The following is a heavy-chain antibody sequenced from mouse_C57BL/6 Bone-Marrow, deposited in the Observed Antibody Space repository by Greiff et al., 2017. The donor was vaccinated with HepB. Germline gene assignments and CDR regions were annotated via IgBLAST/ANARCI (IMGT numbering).Heavy chain of an antibody. V-gene: IGHV1-22*01. CDR1: GYTFTDYN. CDR2: INPNNGGT. Sequence: VQLQQSGPELVKPGASVKMSCKASGYTFTDYNMHWVKQSHGKSLEWIGYINPNNGGTSYNQKFKGKATLTVNKSSSTAYMELRSLTSEDSAVYYCARKVGYYGSSAWFAYWGQGTLVTVSA. D-gene: IGHD1-1*01. CDR3: ARKVGYYGSSAWFAY. J-gene: IGHJ3*01.